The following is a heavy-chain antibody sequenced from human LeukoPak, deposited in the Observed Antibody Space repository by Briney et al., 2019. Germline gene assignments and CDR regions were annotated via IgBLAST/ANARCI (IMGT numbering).Heavy chain of an antibody. D-gene: IGHD3-9*01. CDR2: IYTSGST. CDR3: ARESYDILTGYWGALDAFDI. J-gene: IGHJ3*02. V-gene: IGHV4-61*02. CDR1: GGSISSGSYY. Sequence: SQTLSLTCTVSGGSISSGSYYWSWIRQPAGKGLEWIGRIYTSGSTNYNPSLKSRVTISVDTSKNQFSLKLSSVTAADTAVYYCARESYDILTGYWGALDAFDIWGQGTMVTVSS.